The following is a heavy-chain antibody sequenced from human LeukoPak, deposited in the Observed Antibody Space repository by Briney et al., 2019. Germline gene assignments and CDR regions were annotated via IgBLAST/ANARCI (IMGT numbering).Heavy chain of an antibody. J-gene: IGHJ2*01. CDR2: IYPGDSDT. V-gene: IGHV5-51*01. Sequence: GESLKISCKGSGYSFTSYWIGWVRQMPGKGLEWMGIIYPGDSDTRYSPSFQGQVTISVDKPINTAYLQWSSLKASDTPMYFCARRVGQCSTMTTVSKGCRYNFDLWGRGTLVTVSS. CDR3: ARRVGQCSTMTTVSKGCRYNFDL. D-gene: IGHD4-17*01. CDR1: GYSFTSYW.